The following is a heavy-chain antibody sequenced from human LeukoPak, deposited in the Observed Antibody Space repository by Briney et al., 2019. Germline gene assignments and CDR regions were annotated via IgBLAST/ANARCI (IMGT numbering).Heavy chain of an antibody. D-gene: IGHD1-26*01. V-gene: IGHV1-18*01. CDR2: ISIYNGDT. J-gene: IGHJ4*02. CDR1: GYTFTDYG. Sequence: ASVKVSCKASGYTFTDYGISWVRQAPGQGLEWMGWISIYNGDTNFAQKFQGRVTMTTDTSTNTAYMELRSLTSDDTAVYYCARGSYYDYWGQGTLVTVSS. CDR3: ARGSYYDY.